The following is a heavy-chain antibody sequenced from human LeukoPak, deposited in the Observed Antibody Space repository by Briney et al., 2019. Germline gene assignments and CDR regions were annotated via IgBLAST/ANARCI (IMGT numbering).Heavy chain of an antibody. CDR2: ISGSGGST. D-gene: IGHD6-19*01. V-gene: IGHV3-23*01. J-gene: IGHJ5*02. CDR1: GFTFGDYW. Sequence: HPGASLRLSCAASGFTFGDYWMAWVRQAPGKGLEWVSAISGSGGSTYYADSVKGRFTISRDNSKNTLYLQMNSLRAEDTAVYYCAKDTSSSGWYNWFDPWGQGTLVTVSS. CDR3: AKDTSSSGWYNWFDP.